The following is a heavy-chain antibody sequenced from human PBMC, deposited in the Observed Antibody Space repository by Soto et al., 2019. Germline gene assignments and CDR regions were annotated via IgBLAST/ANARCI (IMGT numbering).Heavy chain of an antibody. CDR3: ARHLGKQYYYGSGSYPTYYYGMDV. V-gene: IGHV4-39*01. Sequence: PSETLSLTCTVSGGCISSSSYYWGWIRQPPGKGLEWIGSIYYSGSTYYNPSLKSRVTISVDTSKNQFSLKLSSVTAADTAVYYCARHLGKQYYYGSGSYPTYYYGMDVWGQGTTVTVSS. CDR1: GGCISSSSYY. D-gene: IGHD3-10*01. CDR2: IYYSGST. J-gene: IGHJ6*02.